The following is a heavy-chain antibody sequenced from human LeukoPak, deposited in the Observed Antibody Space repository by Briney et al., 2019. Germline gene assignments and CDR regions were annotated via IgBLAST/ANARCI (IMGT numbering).Heavy chain of an antibody. CDR1: GFTFSSFG. J-gene: IGHJ4*02. CDR3: VRGIDY. CDR2: IYTGGGR. V-gene: IGHV3-53*01. Sequence: PGGSLRLSCAASGFTFSSFGMSWVRQAPGKGLEWVSVIYTGGGRYYADSVRGRFTISRDTSKNMVFLQMNSLRVEDTAVYYCVRGIDYWGRGTLVTVSS.